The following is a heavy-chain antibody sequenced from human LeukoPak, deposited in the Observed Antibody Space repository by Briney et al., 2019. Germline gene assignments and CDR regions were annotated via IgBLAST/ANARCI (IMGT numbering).Heavy chain of an antibody. CDR2: IGGTT. V-gene: IGHV3-23*01. J-gene: IGHJ4*02. D-gene: IGHD3-10*01. CDR1: GFTFRSYA. Sequence: GGSLRLSCAASGFTFRSYAMTWVRQAPGKGLEWVSAIGGTTYYADSVKGRFTISRDNSKNTLYLQMNSLRAEDTAVYYCAKDRSMVRGVPIAYFDYWGQGTLVTVSS. CDR3: AKDRSMVRGVPIAYFDY.